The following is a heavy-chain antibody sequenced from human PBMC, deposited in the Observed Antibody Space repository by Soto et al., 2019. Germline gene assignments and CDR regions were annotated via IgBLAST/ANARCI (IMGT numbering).Heavy chain of an antibody. CDR1: GYTLTELS. J-gene: IGHJ4*02. V-gene: IGHV1-24*01. Sequence: ASLKVSCNVSGYTLTELSMHWVLQAPGKGLEWMGGFDPEDGETIYAQKFQGRVTMTEDTSTDTAYMELSSLRSEDTAVYYCATGRYGDFDDGGQGTVVTVAS. D-gene: IGHD4-17*01. CDR3: ATGRYGDFDD. CDR2: FDPEDGET.